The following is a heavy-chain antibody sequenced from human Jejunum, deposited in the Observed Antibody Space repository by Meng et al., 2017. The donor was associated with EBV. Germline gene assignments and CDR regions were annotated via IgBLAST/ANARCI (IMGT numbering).Heavy chain of an antibody. Sequence: VQLVHAGAKVKKPGASVKVSCKVSGDTFTRYYMHWVRQAPGQGLEWMGIINPTGDSTTYAEKFQGRLTMTRDTSTTTAYMELSSLRSEDTAVYYCAGGMTIRQNWFDPWGQGTLVTVSS. CDR2: INPTGDST. J-gene: IGHJ5*02. V-gene: IGHV1-46*01. CDR1: GDTFTRYY. CDR3: AGGMTIRQNWFDP. D-gene: IGHD5-24*01.